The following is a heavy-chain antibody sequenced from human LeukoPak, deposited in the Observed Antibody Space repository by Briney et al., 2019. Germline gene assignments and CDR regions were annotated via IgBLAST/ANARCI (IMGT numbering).Heavy chain of an antibody. CDR1: GYTFTAYY. Sequence: ASVKVSCKASGYTFTAYYMHWVRQAPGQGLEWMGRINPNSGGTNYAQKFQDRVTMTRDTSISTAFMELTRLRSDDTAVYYCAGDYCSSTSCLFDYWGQGTLVTVSS. CDR3: AGDYCSSTSCLFDY. D-gene: IGHD2-2*01. V-gene: IGHV1-2*06. J-gene: IGHJ4*02. CDR2: INPNSGGT.